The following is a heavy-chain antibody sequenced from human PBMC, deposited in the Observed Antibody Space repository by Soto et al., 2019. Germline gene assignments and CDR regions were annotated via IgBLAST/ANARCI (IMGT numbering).Heavy chain of an antibody. CDR3: VSGGTDDAFDI. V-gene: IGHV3-23*01. CDR1: GFTFSSYA. D-gene: IGHD2-15*01. J-gene: IGHJ3*02. Sequence: GGSLRLSCAASGFTFSSYAMSWVRQAPGKGLEWVSAISGSGGSTYYADSVKGRFTISRDNAKNSLYLQMNSLRAEDTAVYYCVSGGTDDAFDIWGQGTMVTVSS. CDR2: ISGSGGST.